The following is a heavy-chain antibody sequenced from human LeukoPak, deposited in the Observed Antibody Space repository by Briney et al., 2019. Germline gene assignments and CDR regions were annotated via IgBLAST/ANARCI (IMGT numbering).Heavy chain of an antibody. D-gene: IGHD3-10*01. V-gene: IGHV3-23*01. CDR3: ARDGRHYYGSGNYYSKDAFDI. Sequence: PGGSLRLSCAASGFAFSNYGMNWVRQAPGKGLEWVSGITGSGGTTYYADSVKGRFTISRDNSKNTLYLQMNSLRAEDTAVYYCARDGRHYYGSGNYYSKDAFDIWGQGTMVTVSS. CDR1: GFAFSNYG. CDR2: ITGSGGTT. J-gene: IGHJ3*02.